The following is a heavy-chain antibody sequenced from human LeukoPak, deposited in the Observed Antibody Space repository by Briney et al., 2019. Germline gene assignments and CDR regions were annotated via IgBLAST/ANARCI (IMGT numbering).Heavy chain of an antibody. V-gene: IGHV3-30*02. CDR3: AKLLWFGELYAHDAFDI. CDR2: IRYDGSNK. J-gene: IGHJ3*02. CDR1: GFTFSSYG. D-gene: IGHD3-10*01. Sequence: PGGSLRLSCAVSGFTFSSYGMHWVRQAPGKGLEWVAFIRYDGSNKYYADSVKGRFTISRDNSKNTLYLQMNSLRAEDTAVYYCAKLLWFGELYAHDAFDIWGQGTMVTVSS.